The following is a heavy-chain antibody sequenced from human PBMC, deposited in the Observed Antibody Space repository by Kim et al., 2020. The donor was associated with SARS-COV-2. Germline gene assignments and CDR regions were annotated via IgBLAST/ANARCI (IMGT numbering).Heavy chain of an antibody. CDR2: ISWDGGST. CDR3: AKDGLAAAYYYGMDV. CDR1: GFTFDDYT. J-gene: IGHJ6*02. Sequence: GGSLRLSCAASGFTFDDYTMHWVRQAPGKGLEWVSLISWDGGSTYYADSVKGRFTISRDNSKNSLYLQMNSLRTEDTALYYCAKDGLAAAYYYGMDVWGQGPTITVSS. V-gene: IGHV3-43*01. D-gene: IGHD2-15*01.